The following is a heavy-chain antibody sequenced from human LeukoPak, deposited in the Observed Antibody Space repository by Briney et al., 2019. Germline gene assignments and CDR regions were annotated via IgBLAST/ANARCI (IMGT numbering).Heavy chain of an antibody. D-gene: IGHD3-10*01. J-gene: IGHJ5*02. Sequence: GGSLRLSCAASGFTFSSYWMTWVRQAPGKGLEWVANIKPDGSEKHFVDSVRGRFTISRDNAKDSLYLQMNSLRAEDTAVYYCVRGSSGTVVRGVAWAWFDPRGQGTLVTVSS. V-gene: IGHV3-7*05. CDR3: VRGSSGTVVRGVAWAWFDP. CDR1: GFTFSSYW. CDR2: IKPDGSEK.